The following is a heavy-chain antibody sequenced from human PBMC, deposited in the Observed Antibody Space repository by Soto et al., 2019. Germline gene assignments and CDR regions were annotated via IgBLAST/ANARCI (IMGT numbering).Heavy chain of an antibody. Sequence: GGSLRLSCAASGFNFSYYNMGWIRQSPGKGLEWVSYINTRSSYTNYASSLKARFSISRDNAKNSLFLQINSLRAEGTAVYYCAREAWAPRHYYGMDVWGHGTTVTVSS. D-gene: IGHD7-27*01. CDR3: AREAWAPRHYYGMDV. CDR1: GFNFSYYN. V-gene: IGHV3-11*05. J-gene: IGHJ6*02. CDR2: INTRSSYT.